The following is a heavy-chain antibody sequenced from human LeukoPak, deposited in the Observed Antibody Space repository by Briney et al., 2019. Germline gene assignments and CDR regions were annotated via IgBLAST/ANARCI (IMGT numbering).Heavy chain of an antibody. J-gene: IGHJ1*01. Sequence: ASVKVSCKASGGTFSSYAISWVRQAPGQGLEWMGGIIPIFGTANYAQKFQGRVTITTDESTSTAYMELSSLKASDTAIYYCASPGQWELRHWGQGTLVTVSS. CDR3: ASPGQWELRH. CDR1: GGTFSSYA. CDR2: IIPIFGTA. D-gene: IGHD1-26*01. V-gene: IGHV1-69*05.